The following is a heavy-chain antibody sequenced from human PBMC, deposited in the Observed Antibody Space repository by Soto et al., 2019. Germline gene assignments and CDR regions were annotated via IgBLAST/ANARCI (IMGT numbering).Heavy chain of an antibody. V-gene: IGHV1-69*01. CDR1: GSTFRSYA. CDR2: IIPISDTT. CDR3: ARSQGSSTSLEIYYYYYYGMDV. D-gene: IGHD2-2*01. Sequence: QVQLVQSGAEVKKPGSSVQVSCKASGSTFRSYAISWVRQAPGQGLEWMGGIIPISDTTNYAQKFQGRVTITADESTSTAYMELSSLRSEDTAVYYCARSQGSSTSLEIYYYYYYGMDVWGQGTTVTVSS. J-gene: IGHJ6*02.